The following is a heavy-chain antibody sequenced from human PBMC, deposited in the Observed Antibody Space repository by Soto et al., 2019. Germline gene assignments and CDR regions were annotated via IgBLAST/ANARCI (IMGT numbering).Heavy chain of an antibody. CDR1: GGSISGSPSY. CDR2: VYYIGNT. Sequence: QLQLQESGPGLVKPSETLSLTCTVSGGSISGSPSYWGWIRQPPGKGLEWIGSVYYIGNTYYSPSLKPRVTISVDTSKNQFSLKLTSVTAADTALYYCAGQIYSSSGYYFDYWGRGTLVTVSS. J-gene: IGHJ4*02. V-gene: IGHV4-39*01. D-gene: IGHD6-6*01. CDR3: AGQIYSSSGYYFDY.